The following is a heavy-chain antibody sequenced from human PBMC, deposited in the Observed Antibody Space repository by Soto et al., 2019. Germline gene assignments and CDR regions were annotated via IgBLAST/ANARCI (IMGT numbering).Heavy chain of an antibody. CDR3: ARHGANSGSCSEYFQH. Sequence: QLQLQESGPGLVRPSETLSLTCSVSGDSISSNTYFWGWIRQPPGNGLEWIGSVDYSGTTYYNTSLRTRATLSVDTSEYQFSLKLSSVTAADTAVYYCARHGANSGSCSEYFQHWGQGTLVTVSS. D-gene: IGHD1-26*01. V-gene: IGHV4-39*01. CDR1: GDSISSNTYF. CDR2: VDYSGTT. J-gene: IGHJ1*01.